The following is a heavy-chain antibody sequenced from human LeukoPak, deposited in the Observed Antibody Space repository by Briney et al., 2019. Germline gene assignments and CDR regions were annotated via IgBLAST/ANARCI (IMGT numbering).Heavy chain of an antibody. CDR1: GFTFSSYW. J-gene: IGHJ4*02. Sequence: GGSLRLSCAASGFTFSSYWMHWVRQAPGKGLEWVSAISGSGGSTYYADSVKGRFTISRDNSKNTLYLQMNSLRAEDTAVYYCAKGTDIVVVPADPFDYWGQGTLVTVSS. CDR2: ISGSGGST. CDR3: AKGTDIVVVPADPFDY. V-gene: IGHV3-23*01. D-gene: IGHD2-2*01.